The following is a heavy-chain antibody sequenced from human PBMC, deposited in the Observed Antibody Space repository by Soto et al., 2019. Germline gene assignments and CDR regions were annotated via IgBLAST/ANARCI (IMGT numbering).Heavy chain of an antibody. D-gene: IGHD3-10*01. Sequence: SQTLSLTCAISGDSVSSNSAAWNWIRQSPSRGLGWLGRTYYRSKWYNDYAISVKSRMIINPDTSKNQFSLQLNSVTPEDTAVYYCVRDYYGSGSPNWFDPWGQGTLVTVSS. CDR1: GDSVSSNSAA. CDR2: TYYRSKWYN. V-gene: IGHV6-1*01. CDR3: VRDYYGSGSPNWFDP. J-gene: IGHJ5*02.